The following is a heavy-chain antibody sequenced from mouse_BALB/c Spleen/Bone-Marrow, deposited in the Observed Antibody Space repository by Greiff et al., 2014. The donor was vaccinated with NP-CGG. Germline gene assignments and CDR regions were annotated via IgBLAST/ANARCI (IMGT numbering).Heavy chain of an antibody. CDR3: ARDYYGSSYDY. Sequence: QVQLKQSGPELVKPGASVKISCKASGYAFSSSWMNWVKQRPGQGLEWIGRIYPGDGDTNYNGKFKGKATLTADKSPSTAYMQLSSLTSVDSAVYFCARDYYGSSYDYWGQGTTLTVSS. CDR1: GYAFSSSW. J-gene: IGHJ2*01. V-gene: IGHV1-82*01. D-gene: IGHD1-1*01. CDR2: IYPGDGDT.